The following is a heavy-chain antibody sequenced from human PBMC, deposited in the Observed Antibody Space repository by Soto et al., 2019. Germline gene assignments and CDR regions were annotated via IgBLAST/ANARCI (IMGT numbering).Heavy chain of an antibody. J-gene: IGHJ6*02. CDR3: ARDQPGGQLGENGMDV. CDR1: GGSISSGGYY. D-gene: IGHD6-6*01. CDR2: IYYSGST. Sequence: TLFLPCTVSGGSISSGGYYWSWIRQHPGKGLEWIGYIYYSGSTYYNPSLKSRVTISVDTSKNQFSLKLSSVTAADTAVYYCARDQPGGQLGENGMDVWGQGTTVTVSS. V-gene: IGHV4-31*03.